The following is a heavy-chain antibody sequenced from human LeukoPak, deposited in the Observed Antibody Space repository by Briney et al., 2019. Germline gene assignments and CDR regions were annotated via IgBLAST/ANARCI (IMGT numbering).Heavy chain of an antibody. Sequence: ASVKVSCKASGYTFTSYYMHWVRQAPGQGLEWMGIINPSGGSTSYAQKFQGRVTMTEDTSTDTAYMELSSLRSEDTAVYYCATPLVGATTRFDYWGQGTLVTVSS. CDR1: GYTFTSYY. CDR2: INPSGGST. J-gene: IGHJ4*02. V-gene: IGHV1-46*01. D-gene: IGHD1-26*01. CDR3: ATPLVGATTRFDY.